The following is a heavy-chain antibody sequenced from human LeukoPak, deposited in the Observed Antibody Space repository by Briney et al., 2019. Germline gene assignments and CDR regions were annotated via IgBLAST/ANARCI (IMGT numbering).Heavy chain of an antibody. D-gene: IGHD6-13*01. CDR1: GFTFSDYY. CDR3: ARAYSSSWYVWFDP. Sequence: PGGSLRLSCAASGFTFSDYYMSWIRQPPGKGLEWIGEIDHSGSANYNPSLKSRVTISVDTSKNQFSLKLSSVTAADTAVYYCARAYSSSWYVWFDPWGQGTLVTVSS. J-gene: IGHJ5*02. V-gene: IGHV4-34*01. CDR2: IDHSGSA.